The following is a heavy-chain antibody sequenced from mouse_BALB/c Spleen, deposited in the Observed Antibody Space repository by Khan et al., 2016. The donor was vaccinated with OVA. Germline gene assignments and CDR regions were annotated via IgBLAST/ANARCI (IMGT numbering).Heavy chain of an antibody. J-gene: IGHJ4*01. CDR1: GYTFTNYG. CDR2: INTYTGEP. Sequence: QIQLVQSGPELKKPGETVKISCKASGYTFTNYGMNWVKQSPGKALKWMGWINTYTGEPTYADDFRGRFAFSLATSATTAYLQINNLKNEDTDTYFCARRPYFSYTLDYWGQGTSVTVSS. CDR3: ARRPYFSYTLDY. V-gene: IGHV9-3-1*01. D-gene: IGHD2-10*01.